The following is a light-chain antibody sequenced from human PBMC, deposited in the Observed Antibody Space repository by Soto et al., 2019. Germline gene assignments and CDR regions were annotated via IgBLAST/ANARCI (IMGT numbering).Light chain of an antibody. CDR3: CTYAGSYTFYV. Sequence: QSVLTQPRSVSGSPGQSVTISCTGTSSDVGAYNFVSWHQQHPGKAPKLLIYEVTKRPSGVPDRFSGSKSGNTASLTISGLQAEDEADYYCCTYAGSYTFYVFGIGTKVTVL. V-gene: IGLV2-11*01. CDR1: SSDVGAYNF. CDR2: EVT. J-gene: IGLJ1*01.